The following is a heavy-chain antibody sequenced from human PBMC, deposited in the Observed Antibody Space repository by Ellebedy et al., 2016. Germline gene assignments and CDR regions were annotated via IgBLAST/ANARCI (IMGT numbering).Heavy chain of an antibody. D-gene: IGHD3-3*01. V-gene: IGHV4-61*01. CDR2: IYYSGST. CDR3: ARVGGNYDNWSTYYGVSYYYMDV. Sequence: SETLSLXXSVSGGSVSSGRHSWSWVRQPPGKGLEWIGYIYYSGSTTYNPSLQSRVTISVDTSKNQISLKLSSVTAADTAMYYCARVGGNYDNWSTYYGVSYYYMDVWGKGTTVTVSS. CDR1: GGSVSSGRHS. J-gene: IGHJ6*03.